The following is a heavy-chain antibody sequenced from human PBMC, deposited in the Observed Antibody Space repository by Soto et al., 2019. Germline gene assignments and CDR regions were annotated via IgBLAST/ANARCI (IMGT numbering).Heavy chain of an antibody. J-gene: IGHJ6*02. D-gene: IGHD2-15*01. V-gene: IGHV4-31*03. Sequence: SETLSLTCTVSGGSITSGGYYWSWIRQHPGKGLEWIGYIYYSGSTYYNPSLKSRVTISVDTSKNQFSLKLSSVTAADTAVYYCARGDVANYGMDVWGQGTTVTVSS. CDR1: GGSITSGGYY. CDR2: IYYSGST. CDR3: ARGDVANYGMDV.